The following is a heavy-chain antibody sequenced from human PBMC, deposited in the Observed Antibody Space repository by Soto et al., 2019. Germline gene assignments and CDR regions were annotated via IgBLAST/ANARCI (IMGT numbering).Heavy chain of an antibody. CDR2: IYTSGST. CDR1: GCSIISYW. CDR3: AGGLAAAGRFDY. Sequence: XETRTLPCAASGCSIISYWWNWIRQPAGKGLQWIARIYTSGSTNYKPPLKSRVTMSVDTSKNQFSLKMNTVNGADTAVYYCAGGLAAAGRFDYWGQGTLVTVSS. V-gene: IGHV4-4*07. D-gene: IGHD6-13*01. J-gene: IGHJ4*02.